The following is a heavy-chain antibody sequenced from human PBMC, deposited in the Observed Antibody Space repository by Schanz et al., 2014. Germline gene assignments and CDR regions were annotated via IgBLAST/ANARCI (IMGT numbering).Heavy chain of an antibody. CDR2: ISGGSDT. J-gene: IGHJ6*02. Sequence: QVQLVDSGGDLVKPGGSLRLSCAASGFTFSNYYMSWIRQAPGKGPKWVSYISGGSDTYYADSVQGRFTISRDNARNSLYLQMNSLRVEDTAVYYCAKDDTQVNGMDVWGQGTTVTVSS. CDR1: GFTFSNYY. V-gene: IGHV3-11*04. CDR3: AKDDTQVNGMDV.